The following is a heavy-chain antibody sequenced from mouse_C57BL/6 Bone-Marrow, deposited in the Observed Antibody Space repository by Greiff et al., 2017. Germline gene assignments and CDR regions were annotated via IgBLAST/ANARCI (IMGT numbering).Heavy chain of an antibody. V-gene: IGHV5-9*01. J-gene: IGHJ1*03. CDR1: GFTFSSYT. Sequence: EVKLMESGGGLVKPGGSLKLSCAASGFTFSSYTMSCVRQTPEKRLQWVAAISGGGGNTYYPVSVKGRFTISRDNDKNILYLQMSSLRSEDTALYYCSRQVTTVLATKYFDVWGTGTTVTVAS. CDR3: SRQVTTVLATKYFDV. CDR2: ISGGGGNT. D-gene: IGHD1-1*01.